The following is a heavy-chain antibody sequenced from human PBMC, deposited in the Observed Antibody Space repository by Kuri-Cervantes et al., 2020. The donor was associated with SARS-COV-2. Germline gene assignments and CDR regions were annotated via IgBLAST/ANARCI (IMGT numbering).Heavy chain of an antibody. V-gene: IGHV1-69*05. D-gene: IGHD1-26*01. CDR1: GGTFSSYA. J-gene: IGHJ3*02. Sequence: SVKVSCKASGGTFSSYAISWVRQAPGQGLEWMGGIIPIFGTANYAQKFQGRVTITTDESTSTAYMELSSLRSDDTAVYYCARSELLNDAFDIWGQGTMVTVSS. CDR3: ARSELLNDAFDI. CDR2: IIPIFGTA.